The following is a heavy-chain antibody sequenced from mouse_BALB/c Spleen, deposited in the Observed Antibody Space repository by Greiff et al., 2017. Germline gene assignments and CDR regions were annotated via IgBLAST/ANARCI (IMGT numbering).Heavy chain of an antibody. CDR1: GFTFSSYA. Sequence: EVMLVESGGGLVKPGGSLKLSCAASGFTFSSYAMSWVRQTPEKRLEWVASISSDGSTYYPDSVKGRITISRDNARKIQYLQMSSLRSEDTDMYYCARATMITTSGVFAYWGQGTLVTVSA. CDR3: ARATMITTSGVFAY. J-gene: IGHJ3*01. V-gene: IGHV5-6-5*01. D-gene: IGHD2-4*01. CDR2: ISSDGST.